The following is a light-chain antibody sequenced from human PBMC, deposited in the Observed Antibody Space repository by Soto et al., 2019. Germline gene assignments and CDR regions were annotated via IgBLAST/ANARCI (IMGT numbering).Light chain of an antibody. Sequence: EIGMTQPPGTLSVSPGEKATLSCGASQIVTSSFLAWYQQKPGQAPRLLIYGASTRATGIPDRFSGSGSGTEFSLTISSLQSEDFTVYYCQQYDNWPRTFGQGTKVDIK. CDR2: GAS. CDR3: QQYDNWPRT. J-gene: IGKJ1*01. CDR1: QIVTSS. V-gene: IGKV3D-15*01.